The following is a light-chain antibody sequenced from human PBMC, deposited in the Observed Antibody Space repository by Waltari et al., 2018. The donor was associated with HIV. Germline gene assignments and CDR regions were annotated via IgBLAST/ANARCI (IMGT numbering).Light chain of an antibody. CDR3: QSYDSGLGGV. V-gene: IGLV1-40*01. CDR2: DNN. CDR1: NSNIRANYR. J-gene: IGLJ2*01. Sequence: HSVLTQPPSVSGAPGQSVTIPCTGGNSNIRANYRVHWYRQLPGTAPKLLIYDNNNRPSGVHDRFSGSKSGTSASLAITGLQAEDEADYYCQSYDSGLGGVFGGGTKLIVL.